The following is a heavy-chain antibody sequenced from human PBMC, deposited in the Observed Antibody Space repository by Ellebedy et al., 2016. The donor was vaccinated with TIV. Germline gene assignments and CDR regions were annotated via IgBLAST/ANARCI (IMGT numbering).Heavy chain of an antibody. CDR1: GGTFSSYA. Sequence: SVKVSXXASGGTFSSYAISWVRQAPGQGLEWMGGIIPIFGTANYAQKFQGRVTITADESTSTAYMELSSLRSEDTAVYYCARDPGKRRITIFGVVHGDEDLYGMDVWGQGTTVTVSS. D-gene: IGHD3-3*01. CDR3: ARDPGKRRITIFGVVHGDEDLYGMDV. V-gene: IGHV1-69*13. J-gene: IGHJ6*02. CDR2: IIPIFGTA.